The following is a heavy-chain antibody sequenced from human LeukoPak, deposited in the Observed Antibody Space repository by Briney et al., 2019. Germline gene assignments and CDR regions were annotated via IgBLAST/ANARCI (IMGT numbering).Heavy chain of an antibody. CDR2: IRHKAYGGTT. D-gene: IGHD2-15*01. V-gene: IGHV3-49*04. CDR3: TAQVFCSGRSCYSHWYFDL. Sequence: PGGSLRLSCTASGFTFGDYAMSWVRQAPGKGLEWVGFIRHKAYGGTTEYAASVKGRFTISRDDSKSFAYLQMNSLKTEDTAVYYCTAQVFCSGRSCYSHWYFDLWGRGTLVTVSS. J-gene: IGHJ2*01. CDR1: GFTFGDYA.